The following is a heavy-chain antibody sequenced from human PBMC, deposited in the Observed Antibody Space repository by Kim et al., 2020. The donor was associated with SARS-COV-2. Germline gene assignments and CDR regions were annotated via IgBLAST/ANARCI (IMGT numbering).Heavy chain of an antibody. D-gene: IGHD5-12*01. J-gene: IGHJ6*02. CDR3: ARAATKYYYGMDV. V-gene: IGHV3-11*04. Sequence: YADAVKGRFTISGDNAKNSLYLQMNRLRAEDTAVYYCARAATKYYYGMDVWGQGTTVTVSS.